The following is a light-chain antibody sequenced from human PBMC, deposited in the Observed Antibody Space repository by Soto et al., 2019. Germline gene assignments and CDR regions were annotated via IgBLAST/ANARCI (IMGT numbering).Light chain of an antibody. CDR3: QQYSASPRT. Sequence: EIVVTQSPGTLSLSPGERATLSCRASQSLSSSYLVWYQQKPGEPPRLLIYGASSRATGIPDRFSGSGSGTDFTLTISRLEPEDVAVYYCQQYSASPRTFGQGTKV. J-gene: IGKJ1*01. CDR2: GAS. CDR1: QSLSSSY. V-gene: IGKV3-20*01.